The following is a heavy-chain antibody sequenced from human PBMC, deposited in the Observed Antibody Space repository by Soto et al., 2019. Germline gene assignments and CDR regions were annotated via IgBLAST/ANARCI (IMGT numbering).Heavy chain of an antibody. CDR1: GYTFTSYY. Sequence: GASVKVSCKASGYTFTSYYMHWVRQAPGQGLEWMGIINPSGGSTSCAQKFQGRVTMTGDTSTSTVYMELSSLRSEDTAVYYCARVVHFWSGYYTDYYGMDVWGQGTTVTVSS. D-gene: IGHD3-3*02. J-gene: IGHJ6*02. CDR3: ARVVHFWSGYYTDYYGMDV. V-gene: IGHV1-46*01. CDR2: INPSGGST.